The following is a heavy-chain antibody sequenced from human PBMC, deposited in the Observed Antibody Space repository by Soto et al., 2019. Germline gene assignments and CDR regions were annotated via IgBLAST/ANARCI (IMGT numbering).Heavy chain of an antibody. J-gene: IGHJ4*02. CDR3: AKEPATAKPEGVDF. CDR1: GYTFSDYY. V-gene: IGHV1-2*02. Sequence: ASVKVSCKASGYTFSDYYIHWVRQAPGQGLEWMGWINPNSGGTKYAPKFQGGVTMTRDTSITTAYMELSRLRSGDTAVYYCAKEPATAKPEGVDFWGQGTLVTVSS. CDR2: INPNSGGT. D-gene: IGHD1-1*01.